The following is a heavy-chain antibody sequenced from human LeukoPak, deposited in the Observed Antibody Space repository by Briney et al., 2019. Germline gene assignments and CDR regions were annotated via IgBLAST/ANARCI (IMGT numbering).Heavy chain of an antibody. CDR3: ARGRVVDSSGWFDY. J-gene: IGHJ4*02. Sequence: ASVKVSCKASGYTLTGYYMHWVRQAPGQGLEWMGWINPNSGGTNYAQKFQGRVTMTRDTSISTAYMELSRLRSDDTAVYYCARGRVVDSSGWFDYWGQGTLVTVSS. D-gene: IGHD6-19*01. CDR1: GYTLTGYY. CDR2: INPNSGGT. V-gene: IGHV1-2*02.